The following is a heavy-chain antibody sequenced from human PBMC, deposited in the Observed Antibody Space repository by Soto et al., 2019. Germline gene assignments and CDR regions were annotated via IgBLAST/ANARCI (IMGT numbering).Heavy chain of an antibody. CDR1: GYTLTELS. V-gene: IGHV1-24*01. Sequence: ASVKVSCKVSGYTLTELSMHWVRQAPGKGLEWMGGFDPEDGETIYAQKFQGRVTMTEDTSTDTAYMELSSLRSEDTAVYYCATRYCSSTSCYEDYYYYMDVWGKGTTVTVSS. D-gene: IGHD2-2*01. J-gene: IGHJ6*03. CDR3: ATRYCSSTSCYEDYYYYMDV. CDR2: FDPEDGET.